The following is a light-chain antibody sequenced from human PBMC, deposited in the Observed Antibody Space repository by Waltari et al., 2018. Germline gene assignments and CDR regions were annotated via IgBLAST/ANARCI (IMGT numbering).Light chain of an antibody. CDR1: RSVSSSF. CDR2: EVS. V-gene: IGKV3-20*01. Sequence: IILTQSPGTLSMSPGERAALSCRASRSVSSSFLAWYQQKPGQAPRLLMYEVSTRATGIPDRFSGSGSGTDFTLTISRLEPEEFGVYYCQQYDGTLSFGGGTKVELK. CDR3: QQYDGTLS. J-gene: IGKJ4*01.